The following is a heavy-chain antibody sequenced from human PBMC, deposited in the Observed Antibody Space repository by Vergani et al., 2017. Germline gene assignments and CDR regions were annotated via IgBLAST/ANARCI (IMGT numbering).Heavy chain of an antibody. V-gene: IGHV3-23*01. CDR3: AGTATGYYYGSGSSDFDY. D-gene: IGHD3-10*01. Sequence: EVQLLESGGGLVQPGGSLRLSCAASGFTFSSYAMSWVRQAPGKGLEWVSAISGSGGSTYYADSVKGRFTISRDNAKNSLYLQMNSLRAEDTAVYYCAGTATGYYYGSGSSDFDYWGQGTLVTVSS. J-gene: IGHJ4*02. CDR1: GFTFSSYA. CDR2: ISGSGGST.